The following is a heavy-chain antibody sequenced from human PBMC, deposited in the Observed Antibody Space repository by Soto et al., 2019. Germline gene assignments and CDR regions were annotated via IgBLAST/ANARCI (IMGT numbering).Heavy chain of an antibody. D-gene: IGHD3-22*01. Sequence: EVQLVESGGGLIQPGGSLRLSCAASGFTVSSNYMSWVRQAPGKGLEWVSVIYSGGSTYYADSVKGRFTISRDNSKNPLYLQMNSRRAEDTAVYYCAREEIVTGVYFGYWGQGTLVTASS. J-gene: IGHJ4*02. CDR1: GFTVSSNY. CDR2: IYSGGST. CDR3: AREEIVTGVYFGY. V-gene: IGHV3-53*01.